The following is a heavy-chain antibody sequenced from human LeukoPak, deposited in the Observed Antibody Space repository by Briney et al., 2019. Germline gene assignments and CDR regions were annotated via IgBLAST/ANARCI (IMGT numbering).Heavy chain of an antibody. CDR3: ARGFMYTNGWYYFDY. V-gene: IGHV4-39*01. Sequence: SETLSLTCTVSGGSISDYYWGWIRRPPGKGLEWIGSIYYSGSTFYNPSLKSRITISVDTSKNQFSLKLSSVTAADTAIYYCARGFMYTNGWYYFDYWGQGTLVTVSS. CDR1: GGSISDYY. D-gene: IGHD2-8*01. J-gene: IGHJ4*02. CDR2: IYYSGST.